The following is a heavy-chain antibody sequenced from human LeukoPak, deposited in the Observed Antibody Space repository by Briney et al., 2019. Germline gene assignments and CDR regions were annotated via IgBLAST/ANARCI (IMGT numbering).Heavy chain of an antibody. J-gene: IGHJ3*02. CDR3: AREASGVATPRDAFDI. V-gene: IGHV3-21*01. CDR2: ISSSSSYI. D-gene: IGHD5-12*01. Sequence: GGSLRLSCAASGFTFSSYSMNWVRQAPGKGLEWVSSISSSSSYIYYADSVKGRFTISRDNAKNSLYPQMNSLRAEDTAVYYCAREASGVATPRDAFDIWGQGTMVTVSS. CDR1: GFTFSSYS.